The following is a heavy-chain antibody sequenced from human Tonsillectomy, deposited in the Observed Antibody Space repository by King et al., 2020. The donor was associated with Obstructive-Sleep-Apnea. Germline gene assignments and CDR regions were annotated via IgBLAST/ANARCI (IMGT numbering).Heavy chain of an antibody. J-gene: IGHJ5*02. CDR1: GGSISSYY. D-gene: IGHD3-10*01. CDR3: ASQSYYGSGSYVARWFDP. Sequence: QLQESGPGLVKPSETLSLTCTVSGGSISSYYWSWIRQPPGKGLEWIGYIYYSGSTNYNPSLKSRVTISVDTSKNQFSLKLSSVPAADTAVYYCASQSYYGSGSYVARWFDPWGQGTLAT. V-gene: IGHV4-59*08. CDR2: IYYSGST.